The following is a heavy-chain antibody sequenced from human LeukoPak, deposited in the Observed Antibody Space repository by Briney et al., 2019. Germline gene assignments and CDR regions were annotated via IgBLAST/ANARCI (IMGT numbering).Heavy chain of an antibody. CDR3: ARRGSSGRTFDY. D-gene: IGHD6-19*01. J-gene: IGHJ4*02. CDR2: IYYGGST. CDR1: GGSISSSTYY. Sequence: SETLSLTCTVSGGSISSSTYYWGWIRQPPGKGLEWIGDIYYGGSTYYNPSLKSRVTISVDTSKNQFSLKLNSVTAADTAVYYCARRGSSGRTFDYWGQGPLVTVSS. V-gene: IGHV4-39*01.